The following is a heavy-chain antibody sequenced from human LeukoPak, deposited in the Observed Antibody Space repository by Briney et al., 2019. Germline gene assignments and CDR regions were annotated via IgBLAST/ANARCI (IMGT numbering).Heavy chain of an antibody. D-gene: IGHD2-21*02. V-gene: IGHV3-30*02. J-gene: IGHJ3*02. CDR2: IRYDGSNK. CDR1: GFTFSSYG. Sequence: PGGSLRLSCAASGFTFSSYGMHWVRQAPGKGLEWVAFIRYDGSNKYYADSVKGRFTISRDNSKNTLYLQMNSLRAEDTAVYYCAKVRVVTAILSFPDAFDIWGQGTMVTVSS. CDR3: AKVRVVTAILSFPDAFDI.